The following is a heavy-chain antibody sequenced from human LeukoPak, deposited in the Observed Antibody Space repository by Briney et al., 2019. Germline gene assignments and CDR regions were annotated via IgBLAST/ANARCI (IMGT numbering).Heavy chain of an antibody. V-gene: IGHV3-48*03. CDR2: ISSSGSTI. Sequence: GGSLRLSCVVSGFTFSSYDMNWVRQAPGKGLEWVSYISSSGSTIYYADSVKGRFTISRDNAKNSLYLQMNSLRAEDTAVYYCAGYYDSSGYFDYWGQGTLVTVSS. J-gene: IGHJ4*02. CDR1: GFTFSSYD. CDR3: AGYYDSSGYFDY. D-gene: IGHD3-22*01.